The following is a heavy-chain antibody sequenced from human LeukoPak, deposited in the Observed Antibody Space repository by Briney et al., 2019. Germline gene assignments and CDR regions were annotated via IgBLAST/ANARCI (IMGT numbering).Heavy chain of an antibody. V-gene: IGHV3-33*01. CDR1: GFTLSDYG. CDR2: ISSDGSIK. CDR3: AREPFDY. J-gene: IGHJ4*02. Sequence: GGSLRLSCAVSGFTLSDYGIHWVRQAPGKGLEWVTIISSDGSIKYADSVKGRFTVSRDSSKNTVYLQMNSLRAEDTAVYYCAREPFDYWGQGILVTVSS.